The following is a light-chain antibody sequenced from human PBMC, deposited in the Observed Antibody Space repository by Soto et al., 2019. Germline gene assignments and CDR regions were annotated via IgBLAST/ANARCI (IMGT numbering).Light chain of an antibody. CDR3: SSYTSSSTLNVV. V-gene: IGLV2-14*01. Sequence: QSALTQPASVSGSPGQWITISCTGTSSDVGGYNYVSWYQQHPGKAPKLMIYDVSNRPSGVSNRFSGSKSGNTASLTISVLQAEDEADYYCSSYTSSSTLNVVFGGGTKLTVL. J-gene: IGLJ2*01. CDR2: DVS. CDR1: SSDVGGYNY.